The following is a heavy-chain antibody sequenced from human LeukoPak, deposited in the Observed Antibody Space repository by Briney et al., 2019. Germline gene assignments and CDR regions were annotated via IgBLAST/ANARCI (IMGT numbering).Heavy chain of an antibody. J-gene: IGHJ4*02. Sequence: SETLSLTCTVSGGSISSSSYYWGWIRQPPGTGLEWIGSIYYSGSTYYNPSLKSRVTISVDTSKNQFSLKLSSVTAADTAVYYCARRCPIVVVPAARGYFDYWGQGTLVTVSS. V-gene: IGHV4-39*01. CDR3: ARRCPIVVVPAARGYFDY. CDR1: GGSISSSSYY. CDR2: IYYSGST. D-gene: IGHD2-2*01.